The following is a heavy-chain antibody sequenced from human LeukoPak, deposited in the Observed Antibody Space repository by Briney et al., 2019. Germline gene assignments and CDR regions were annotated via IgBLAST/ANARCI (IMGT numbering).Heavy chain of an antibody. CDR1: GGAFNNYA. CDR2: IIPIFGTA. V-gene: IGHV1-69*05. J-gene: IGHJ6*03. Sequence: ASVKVSCKASGGAFNNYAISWVRQAPGQGLEWMGGIIPIFGTANYAQNFQGRVTITTDESTSTAYMELSSLRSEDTAVYYCARWVTMVRGVTYYYVDVWGKGTSVTVSS. CDR3: ARWVTMVRGVTYYYVDV. D-gene: IGHD3-10*01.